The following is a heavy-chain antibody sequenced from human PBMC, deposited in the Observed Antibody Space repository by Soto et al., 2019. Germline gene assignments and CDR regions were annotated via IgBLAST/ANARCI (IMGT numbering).Heavy chain of an antibody. CDR1: GFTFSSYG. D-gene: IGHD6-19*01. J-gene: IGHJ4*02. Sequence: QVQLVESGGGVVQPGRSLRLSCAASGFTFSSYGMHWVRQAPGKGLEWVAVISYDGSNKYYADSVKGRFTISRDNSKSTLYLQMHSLRAEDTAVYYCAKDPGGQAVALDYWGQGALVTVSA. V-gene: IGHV3-30*18. CDR2: ISYDGSNK. CDR3: AKDPGGQAVALDY.